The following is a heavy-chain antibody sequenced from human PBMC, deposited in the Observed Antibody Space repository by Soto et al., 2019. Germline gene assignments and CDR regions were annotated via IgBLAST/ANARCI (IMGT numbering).Heavy chain of an antibody. Sequence: EVQLVESGGGLVQPGGSLRLSCAASGFTFTSFTMNWVRQAPGKGLEWISSISSSSSSIYYADSVKGRFTISRDNAKNSLFRQKNSLRDEDTAVYYWAGGGRGGGRGTLVTVSS. CDR1: GFTFTSFT. J-gene: IGHJ2*01. D-gene: IGHD3-10*01. V-gene: IGHV3-48*02. CDR3: AGGGRG. CDR2: ISSSSSSI.